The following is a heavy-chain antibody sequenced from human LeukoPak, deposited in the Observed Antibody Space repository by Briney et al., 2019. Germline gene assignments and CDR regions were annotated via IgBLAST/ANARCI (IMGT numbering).Heavy chain of an antibody. V-gene: IGHV3-48*01. Sequence: PGGSLRLSCAASGFIFRSYNMNWVRQAPGKGLEWVSYISGSSSVIYYADSVKGRFTISRDNAKNSLYLQMNSLRAEDTAVYYCARLYCSSTSCQTELMVDYWGQGTLVTVSS. CDR1: GFIFRSYN. J-gene: IGHJ4*02. D-gene: IGHD2-2*01. CDR2: ISGSSSVI. CDR3: ARLYCSSTSCQTELMVDY.